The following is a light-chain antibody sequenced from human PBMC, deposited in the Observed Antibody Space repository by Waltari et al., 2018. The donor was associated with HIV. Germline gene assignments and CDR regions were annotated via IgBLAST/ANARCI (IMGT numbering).Light chain of an antibody. CDR3: QQSYRTPWT. V-gene: IGKV1-39*01. CDR2: AAS. Sequence: DIQMTQSPSSLSASVGDRVTITCRASQSISSYLNWYQQKPWKAPKLLIYAASSLQSGVPSRFSGSGSGTDFTLTISSLQPEDFASYYCQQSYRTPWTFGQGTKVDIK. CDR1: QSISSY. J-gene: IGKJ1*01.